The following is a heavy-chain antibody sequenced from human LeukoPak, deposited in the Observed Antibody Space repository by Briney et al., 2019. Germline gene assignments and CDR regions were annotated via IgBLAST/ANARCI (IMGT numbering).Heavy chain of an antibody. Sequence: PGGSLRLSCAASGFTFSDYYMSWIRQAPGKGLEWVSYISSSGSTIYYADSVKGRFTISRDNAKNSLYLQMNSLRAEDTAVYRCVRDRAEGRAWVEFDPWGQGVLVTVSS. J-gene: IGHJ5*02. CDR2: ISSSGSTI. CDR1: GFTFSDYY. V-gene: IGHV3-11*04. CDR3: VRDRAEGRAWVEFDP.